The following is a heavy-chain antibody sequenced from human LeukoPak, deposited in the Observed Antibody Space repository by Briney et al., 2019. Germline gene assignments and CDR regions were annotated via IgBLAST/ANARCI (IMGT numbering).Heavy chain of an antibody. CDR3: ASCYYDSSGYYYFDY. J-gene: IGHJ4*02. V-gene: IGHV1-2*02. CDR2: IKPSSGAT. CDR1: GSTFSGHY. Sequence: GASVKVSCKASGSTFSGHYMHWVRQAPGQGLEWMGWIKPSSGATNYAQKFRGRVTMTRDTSNRTSYMELSRLRSDDTALYYCASCYYDSSGYYYFDYWGQGTLVTVSS. D-gene: IGHD3-22*01.